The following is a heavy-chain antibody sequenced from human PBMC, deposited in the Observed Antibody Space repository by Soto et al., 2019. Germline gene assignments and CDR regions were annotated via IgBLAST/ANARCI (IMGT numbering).Heavy chain of an antibody. J-gene: IGHJ5*02. CDR3: ARDRGYSSSWYNWFDP. CDR1: GGSISSGGYY. CDR2: IYYSGST. Sequence: SETLSLTCTVSGGSISSGGYYWSWIRQHPGKGLEWIGYIYYSGSTYYNPSLKSRVTISVDTSKNQFSLKLSSVTAADTAVYYCARDRGYSSSWYNWFDPWGQGTLVTVSS. V-gene: IGHV4-31*03. D-gene: IGHD6-13*01.